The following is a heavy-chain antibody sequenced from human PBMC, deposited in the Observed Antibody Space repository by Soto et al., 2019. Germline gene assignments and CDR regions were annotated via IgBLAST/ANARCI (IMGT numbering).Heavy chain of an antibody. Sequence: GESLKISCKGSGYSFTSYWIGWVRHMPGKGLEWFAIIYPRSSDTTYSPYFQGQVTISADKSMSNASLQWTGMKASDTAMYYCGRPRAYRSGWFDYWGQGTLVNVSS. D-gene: IGHD6-19*01. CDR1: GYSFTSYW. J-gene: IGHJ4*02. V-gene: IGHV5-51*01. CDR2: IYPRSSDT. CDR3: GRPRAYRSGWFDY.